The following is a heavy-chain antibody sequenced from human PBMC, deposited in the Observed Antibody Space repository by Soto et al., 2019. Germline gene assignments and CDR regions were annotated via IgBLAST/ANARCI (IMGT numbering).Heavy chain of an antibody. V-gene: IGHV4-31*03. CDR2: IYHSGTA. Sequence: MSLTCTVSGGSISSGNHYWSWIRQHPGKGLEWIGYIYHSGTAYYNPSLKSRVMMSVDTSKSQFSLNLKSVTAADTATYYCARVQNHDMLTASSPRRFIDYCGQGALVTVSS. J-gene: IGHJ4*02. D-gene: IGHD3-9*01. CDR3: ARVQNHDMLTASSPRRFIDY. CDR1: GGSISSGNHY.